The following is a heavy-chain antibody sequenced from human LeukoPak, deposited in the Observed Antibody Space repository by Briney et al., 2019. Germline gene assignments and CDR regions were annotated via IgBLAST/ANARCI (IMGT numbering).Heavy chain of an antibody. J-gene: IGHJ4*02. V-gene: IGHV4-4*02. CDR3: ASGIQIFDY. CDR2: IYLRGNT. Sequence: SETLSLTCAISGGSISSSNWWTWVRQPPGKGLEWVGEIYLRGNTNYNPSLESRVTISVDRSKNQFSLKLSSVTAADTAVYYCASGIQIFDYWGQGTLVTVSS. D-gene: IGHD1-26*01. CDR1: GGSISSSNW.